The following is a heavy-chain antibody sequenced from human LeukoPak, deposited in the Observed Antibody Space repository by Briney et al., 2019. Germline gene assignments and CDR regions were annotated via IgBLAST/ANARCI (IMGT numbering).Heavy chain of an antibody. V-gene: IGHV3-21*01. J-gene: IGHJ4*02. CDR3: ARDMGDYYDSSGYPY. Sequence: PGGSLRLSCAASEFTFSSYSMNWVRQAPGKGLEWVSSISSSSSYIYYADSVKGRFTISRDNAKNSLYLQMNSLRAEDTAVYYCARDMGDYYDSSGYPYWGQGTLVTVSS. D-gene: IGHD3-22*01. CDR2: ISSSSSYI. CDR1: EFTFSSYS.